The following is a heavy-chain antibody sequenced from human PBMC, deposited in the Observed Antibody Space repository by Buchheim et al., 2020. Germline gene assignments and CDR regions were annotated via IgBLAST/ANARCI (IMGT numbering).Heavy chain of an antibody. V-gene: IGHV3-66*01. J-gene: IGHJ4*02. D-gene: IGHD3/OR15-3a*01. CDR2: IYGNDDP. CDR3: ARDTSSPARADW. CDR1: GFSVSSNY. Sequence: EEKLVESGGGLVQPGGSLRLSCAASGFSVSSNYMNWVRQPPGKGLEWVSLIYGNDDPKYTDSAKGRFTISRDDSQNIVFIHMNRLRVEDTAVYYCARDTSSPARADWWGRGTL.